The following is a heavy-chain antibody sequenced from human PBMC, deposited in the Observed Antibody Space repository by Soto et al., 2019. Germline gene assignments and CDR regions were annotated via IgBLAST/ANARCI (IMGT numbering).Heavy chain of an antibody. CDR3: ARGWFGPDV. Sequence: EVQLVESGGGLVQPGGSLRLSCAASGFTLSGRSMHWVRQAPGKGLVWVSGIDNAGTDSTYADSVKGRFTSSRYNAKNILYLQMNSLRVEDTAVYYCARGWFGPDVWGKGTTVTVSS. V-gene: IGHV3-74*01. D-gene: IGHD3-10*01. J-gene: IGHJ6*04. CDR1: GFTLSGRS. CDR2: IDNAGTDS.